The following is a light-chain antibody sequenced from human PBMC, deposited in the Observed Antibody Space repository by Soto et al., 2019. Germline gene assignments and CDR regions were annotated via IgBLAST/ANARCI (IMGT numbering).Light chain of an antibody. CDR2: EVT. V-gene: IGLV2-14*01. CDR1: SSDVGGYKF. CDR3: SSYAGSSPLYV. J-gene: IGLJ1*01. Sequence: QSVLTQPASVSGSPGQSITISCTGTSSDVGGYKFVSWYQQRPGKVPKLLIYEVTNRPSGVSNRFSGSKSGNTASLTISGLQAEDEADYYCSSYAGSSPLYVFGTGTKLTVL.